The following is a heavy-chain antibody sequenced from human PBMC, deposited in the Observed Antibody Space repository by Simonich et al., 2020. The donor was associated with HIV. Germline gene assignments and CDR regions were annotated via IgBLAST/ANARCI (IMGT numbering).Heavy chain of an antibody. Sequence: QVQLVQSGAEVKKPGASVKVSCKASGYTFTGYYMPWVRQAPGQGLEWMGWIRVDNGDTNYAQKLQGRVTMTTDTSTTTAYMELRSLISDDTAVYYCARGVWFGELYYFFDYWGQGTLVTVSS. CDR3: ARGVWFGELYYFFDY. J-gene: IGHJ4*02. CDR2: IRVDNGDT. D-gene: IGHD3-10*01. V-gene: IGHV1-18*04. CDR1: GYTFTGYY.